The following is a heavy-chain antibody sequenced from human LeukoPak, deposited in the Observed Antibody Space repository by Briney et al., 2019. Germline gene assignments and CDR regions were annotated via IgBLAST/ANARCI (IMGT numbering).Heavy chain of an antibody. V-gene: IGHV4-34*01. D-gene: IGHD5-24*01. J-gene: IGHJ4*02. Sequence: SETLSLTCAVYGGSFSGYYWSWIRQPPGKGLEWIGEINHSGSTNYNPSLKSRVTISVDTSKNQFSLKLSSVSAAYTAVYYCARGGRDGYNTGLDYWGQGTLVTVSS. CDR3: ARGGRDGYNTGLDY. CDR2: INHSGST. CDR1: GGSFSGYY.